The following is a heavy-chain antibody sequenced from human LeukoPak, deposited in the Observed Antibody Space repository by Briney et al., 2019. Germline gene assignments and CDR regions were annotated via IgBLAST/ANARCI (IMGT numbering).Heavy chain of an antibody. D-gene: IGHD2-2*02. CDR3: ARLSCSGASCYTDYYYHMDV. J-gene: IGHJ6*03. CDR2: INTAGRTT. V-gene: IGHV3-74*01. Sequence: PGGSLRLSCAASGFTFSSYWMNWVRQAPGMGLGWVSRINTAGRTTNYADSVKGRFTISRDNAKNTLYLQMNSLRAEDTAVYYCARLSCSGASCYTDYYYHMDVWGKGTTVTVSS. CDR1: GFTFSSYW.